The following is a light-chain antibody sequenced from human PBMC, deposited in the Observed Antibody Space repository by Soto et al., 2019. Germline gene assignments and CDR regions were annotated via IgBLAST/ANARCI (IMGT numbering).Light chain of an antibody. V-gene: IGLV2-14*03. J-gene: IGLJ2*01. CDR2: DVS. CDR1: TSDVGGYNY. Sequence: QSALTQPASVSGSPGQSIIISCTGTTSDVGGYNYVSWYQQHPGKAPKLMICDVSDRPSGVSNRFSGSKSGNTASLTISGLQAEDEADYYCSSYTSSTTVVFGGGTKVTVL. CDR3: SSYTSSTTVV.